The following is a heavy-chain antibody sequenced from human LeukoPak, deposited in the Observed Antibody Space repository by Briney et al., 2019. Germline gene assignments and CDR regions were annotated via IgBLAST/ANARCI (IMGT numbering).Heavy chain of an antibody. CDR3: ARRVWRYYYDSSGYYYQYYFDY. CDR2: INHSGST. V-gene: IGHV4-39*07. Sequence: SETLSLTCTVSGGSISSSTYYWSWIRQPPGKGLEWIGEINHSGSTNYNPSLKSRVTISVDTSKNQFSLKLSSVTAADTAVYYCARRVWRYYYDSSGYYYQYYFDYWGQGTLVTVSS. J-gene: IGHJ4*02. D-gene: IGHD3-22*01. CDR1: GGSISSSTYY.